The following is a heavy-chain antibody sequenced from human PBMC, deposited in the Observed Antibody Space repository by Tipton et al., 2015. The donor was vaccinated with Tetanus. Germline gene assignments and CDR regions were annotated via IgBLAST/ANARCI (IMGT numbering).Heavy chain of an antibody. CDR3: ARRPECRGDTCHWYFDL. CDR2: INYSGTT. J-gene: IGHJ2*01. D-gene: IGHD2-21*02. Sequence: TLSLTCAVSGVSIKRSSFYWGWIRQAPGRGLEWIGSINYSGTTYYSPPLKNRATISVDTSKNQLSLKITSVTADDTSVYYCARRPECRGDTCHWYFDLWGPGALVTVSS. CDR1: GVSIKRSSFY. V-gene: IGHV4-39*01.